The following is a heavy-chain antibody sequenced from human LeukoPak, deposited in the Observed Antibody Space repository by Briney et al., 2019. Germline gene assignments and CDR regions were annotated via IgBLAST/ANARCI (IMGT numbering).Heavy chain of an antibody. CDR3: ARDLMGMYDY. CDR2: ISYDGSNK. J-gene: IGHJ4*02. CDR1: GFTFSSYA. V-gene: IGHV3-30-3*01. D-gene: IGHD7-27*01. Sequence: GGSLRLSCAASGFTFSSYAMHWVRQAPGKGLEWVAVISYDGSNKYYADSVKGRFTIFRDNFKNTLYLQMNSLRAEDTAVYYCARDLMGMYDYWGQGTLVTVSS.